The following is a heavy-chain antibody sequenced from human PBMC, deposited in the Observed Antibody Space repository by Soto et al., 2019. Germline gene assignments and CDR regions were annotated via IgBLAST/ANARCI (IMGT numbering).Heavy chain of an antibody. CDR3: AGTTSHQWYYMDV. Sequence: SQTLSLTCAISGDSVSSNSGAWYWIRLSPSRGLEWLARTYYRSRWYNDYAVSVRSRITVNPDTSKNQFSLQLTSVTPEDTAVYYCAGTTSHQWYYMDVWGKGTTVTVSS. D-gene: IGHD1-7*01. CDR1: GDSVSSNSGA. CDR2: TYYRSRWYN. J-gene: IGHJ6*03. V-gene: IGHV6-1*01.